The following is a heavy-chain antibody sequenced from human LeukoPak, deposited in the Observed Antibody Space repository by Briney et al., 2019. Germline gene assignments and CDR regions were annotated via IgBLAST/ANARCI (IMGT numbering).Heavy chain of an antibody. CDR1: GFTFSSYA. Sequence: GGSLRLSCAASGFTFSSYAMSWVRQAPGKGLEWVSAISGSGGSTYYADSVKGRFTISRGNSKNTLYLQMNSLRAEDTAVYYCAKFTMIVVVMGFDYWGQGTLVTVSS. V-gene: IGHV3-23*01. CDR3: AKFTMIVVVMGFDY. CDR2: ISGSGGST. D-gene: IGHD3-22*01. J-gene: IGHJ4*02.